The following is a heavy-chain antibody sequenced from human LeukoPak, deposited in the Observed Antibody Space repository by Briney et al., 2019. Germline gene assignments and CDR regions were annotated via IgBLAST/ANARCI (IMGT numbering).Heavy chain of an antibody. CDR1: GVSIIYYY. Sequence: SETLSLTCTVSGVSIIYYYWSWIRQVPGKGLEWIGYIYSSGTTNYNPSLKSRVTISVDTSKNQFSLKLSSVTAADTAVYYCARDPDYWGQGTLVTVSS. CDR2: IYSSGTT. CDR3: ARDPDY. V-gene: IGHV4-59*01. J-gene: IGHJ4*02.